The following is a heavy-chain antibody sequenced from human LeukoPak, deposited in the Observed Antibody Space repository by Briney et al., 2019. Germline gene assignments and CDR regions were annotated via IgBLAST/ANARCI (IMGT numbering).Heavy chain of an antibody. CDR2: ISGSGGST. Sequence: GGSQRLSCAASGFTFSSYAMSWVRQAPGKGLEWVSAISGSGGSTYYADSVKGRFTISRDNSKNTLYLQMNSLRAEDTAVYYCAKGHMVRGVIITARNRPNWFDPWGQGTLVTVSS. CDR3: AKGHMVRGVIITARNRPNWFDP. V-gene: IGHV3-23*01. CDR1: GFTFSSYA. D-gene: IGHD3-10*01. J-gene: IGHJ5*02.